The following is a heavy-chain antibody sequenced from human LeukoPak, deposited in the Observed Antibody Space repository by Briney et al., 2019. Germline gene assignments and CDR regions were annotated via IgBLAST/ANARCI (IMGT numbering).Heavy chain of an antibody. CDR2: ITSSGRTI. CDR1: GLTFSGSW. V-gene: IGHV3-48*04. J-gene: IGHJ4*02. Sequence: GGSLRLSCAVSGLTFSGSWITWIRQAPGKGLEWVSYITSSGRTIYYADSVKGRFTISRDNAKNSLYLQMNSLRAEDTAVYYCARGYCSGVSCSDYWGQGTLVTVSS. D-gene: IGHD2-15*01. CDR3: ARGYCSGVSCSDY.